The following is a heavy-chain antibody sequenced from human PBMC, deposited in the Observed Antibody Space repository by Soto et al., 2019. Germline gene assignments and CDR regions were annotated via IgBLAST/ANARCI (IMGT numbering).Heavy chain of an antibody. V-gene: IGHV4-31*03. J-gene: IGHJ4*02. CDR1: GGSISSGGYY. CDR2: IYYSGST. D-gene: IGHD6-13*01. CDR3: ARSFGVAAAGPFDY. Sequence: QVQLQESGPGLVKPSQTLSLTCTVSGGSISSGGYYWSWIRQHPGKGLEWIGYIYYSGSTYYNPPLKRRVPISVDTSKTQFPLTLSSVTAADTAVYYSARSFGVAAAGPFDYWGQGTLVTVSS.